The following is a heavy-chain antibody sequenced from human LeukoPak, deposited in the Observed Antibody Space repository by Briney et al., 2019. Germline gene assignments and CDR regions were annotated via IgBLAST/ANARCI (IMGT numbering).Heavy chain of an antibody. CDR3: AKAYSYGHSHAFDI. D-gene: IGHD5-18*01. CDR2: VRGSGGST. J-gene: IGHJ3*02. CDR1: GCTFSSDA. V-gene: IGHV3-23*01. Sequence: GGSLRVYCAASGCTFSSDAMSWVGEAPGKGLQWVSAVRGSGGSTYYAESVKGRFTISRDNSKNTLYLQMNSLRAEDTAVYYCAKAYSYGHSHAFDIWGQGTMVTVSS.